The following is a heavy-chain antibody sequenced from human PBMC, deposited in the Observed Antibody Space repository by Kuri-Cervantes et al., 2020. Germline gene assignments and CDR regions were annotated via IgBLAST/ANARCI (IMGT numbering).Heavy chain of an antibody. V-gene: IGHV3-13*01. CDR3: ARDPSGSPGY. CDR1: GFTFSSYD. D-gene: IGHD1-26*01. CDR2: IGTAGDT. J-gene: IGHJ4*02. Sequence: GGSLRLSCAASGFTFSSYDMHWVRQATGKGLEWVSAIGTAGDTYYPGSVKGRFTISRDNARDSLYLQMNSLRDEDAAVYYCARDPSGSPGYWGQGTLVTVSS.